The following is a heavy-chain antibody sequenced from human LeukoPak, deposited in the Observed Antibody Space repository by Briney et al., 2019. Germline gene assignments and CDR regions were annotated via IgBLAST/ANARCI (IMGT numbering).Heavy chain of an antibody. CDR1: GFTFGDYA. J-gene: IGHJ4*02. CDR3: ASVFDY. CDR2: INHDGSRT. Sequence: GGSLRLSCTASGFTFGDYAMSWVRQAPGKGLVWVSGINHDGSRTFYADSVKGRFTISRDNAKNTVYLQMNSLRAEDTSVYYCASVFDYWGPGSLVTVSS. V-gene: IGHV3-74*01.